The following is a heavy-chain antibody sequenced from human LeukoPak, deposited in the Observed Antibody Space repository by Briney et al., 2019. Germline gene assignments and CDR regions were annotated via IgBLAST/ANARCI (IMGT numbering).Heavy chain of an antibody. V-gene: IGHV3-74*01. CDR2: ITDDATT. CDR1: GFTFSSAW. CDR3: VRDRVGPDY. D-gene: IGHD1-26*01. J-gene: IGHJ4*02. Sequence: GGSLRLSCAASGFTFSSAWMHWVRHAPGRGLVWVSRITDDATTTYADSVRGRFTIPRDNAKNILYLQMNRLRAEDTAVYYCVRDRVGPDYWGQGTLVTVSS.